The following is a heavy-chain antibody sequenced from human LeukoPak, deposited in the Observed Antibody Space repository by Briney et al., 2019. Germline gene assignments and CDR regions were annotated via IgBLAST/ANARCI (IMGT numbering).Heavy chain of an antibody. CDR2: ISYSGST. J-gene: IGHJ4*02. V-gene: IGHV4-59*08. CDR1: GGSFSGYY. D-gene: IGHD4-17*01. CDR3: ARHYGDLYLPFDY. Sequence: PSETLSLTCAVYGGSFSGYYWSWIRQPPGKGLEWIGYISYSGSTNSNPSLKSRVTISADTSKNQFSLKLSSVTAADTAVYYCARHYGDLYLPFDYWGQGTLVTVSS.